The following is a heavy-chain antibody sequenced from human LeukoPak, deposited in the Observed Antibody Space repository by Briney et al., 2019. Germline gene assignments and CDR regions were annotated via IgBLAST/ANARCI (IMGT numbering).Heavy chain of an antibody. D-gene: IGHD1-26*01. Sequence: PSETLSLTCAVSGYSISSGYYWGWIRQPPGKGLEWIGSIYHSGSTYYNPSLKSRVTISVDTSKNQFSLKLSSVTAADTAVYYCARHWELLRPLYFDYWGQGTLVTVSS. CDR2: IYHSGST. CDR3: ARHWELLRPLYFDY. J-gene: IGHJ4*02. V-gene: IGHV4-38-2*01. CDR1: GYSISSGYY.